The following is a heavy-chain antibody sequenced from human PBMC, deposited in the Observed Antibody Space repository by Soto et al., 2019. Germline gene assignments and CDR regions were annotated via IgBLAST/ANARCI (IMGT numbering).Heavy chain of an antibody. CDR3: AKGSGAQSGLLDY. CDR2: INNDGSST. CDR1: GFTFSSYW. D-gene: IGHD6-25*01. Sequence: EVQLVESGGGLVQTGGSLRLSCAASGFTFSSYWMHWVRQAPGKGLVWVSRINNDGSSTTYADSVKGRFTISRDNAKNTLYLQMNSLRDEDMAVYYCAKGSGAQSGLLDYWGQGTLVTVSS. J-gene: IGHJ4*02. V-gene: IGHV3-74*01.